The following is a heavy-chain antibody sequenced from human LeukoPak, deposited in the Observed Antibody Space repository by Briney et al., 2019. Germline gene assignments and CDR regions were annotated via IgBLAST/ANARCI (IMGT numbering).Heavy chain of an antibody. Sequence: ASVNVSCKVSGSTLSDLSIHWVRQAPGKGLEYVGGSDPEDGETFHAQNFQDRVTMIEDTSIDTAYMELSSLRSAATAVYYCVTDRARLFWYFDLWGRGTLVTVSS. CDR2: SDPEDGET. V-gene: IGHV1-24*01. J-gene: IGHJ2*01. CDR3: VTDRARLFWYFDL. CDR1: GSTLSDLS. D-gene: IGHD2-21*02.